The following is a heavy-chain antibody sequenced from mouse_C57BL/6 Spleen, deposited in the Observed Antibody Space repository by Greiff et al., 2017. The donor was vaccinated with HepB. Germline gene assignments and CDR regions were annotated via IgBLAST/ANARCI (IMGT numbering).Heavy chain of an antibody. CDR1: GYTFTSYG. J-gene: IGHJ3*01. Sequence: VHLQQSGAELARPGASVKLSCKASGYTFTSYGISWVKQRTGQGLEWIGEIYPRSGNTYYNEKFKGKATLTADKSSSTAYMELRSLTSEDSAVYFCARKGTEAWFAYWGQGTLVTVSA. CDR3: ARKGTEAWFAY. V-gene: IGHV1-81*01. D-gene: IGHD3-3*01. CDR2: IYPRSGNT.